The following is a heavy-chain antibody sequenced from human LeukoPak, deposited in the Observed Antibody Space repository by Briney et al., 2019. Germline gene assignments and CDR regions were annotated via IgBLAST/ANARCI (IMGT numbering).Heavy chain of an antibody. J-gene: IGHJ4*02. Sequence: TSETLSLTCTVSGGSISSYYWSWIRQPPGKGLEWIGYIYYSGSTNYNPSLKSRVTISVDTSKNQFSLKLSSVTAADTAVYYCARLNMRSRGYYYDSSGFDYWGQGTLVTVSS. V-gene: IGHV4-59*01. CDR3: ARLNMRSRGYYYDSSGFDY. CDR2: IYYSGST. CDR1: GGSISSYY. D-gene: IGHD3-22*01.